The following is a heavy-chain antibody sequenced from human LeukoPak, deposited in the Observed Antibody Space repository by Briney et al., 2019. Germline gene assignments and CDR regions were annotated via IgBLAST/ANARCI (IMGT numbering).Heavy chain of an antibody. V-gene: IGHV1-2*02. CDR2: INPNSGGT. Sequence: GASVKVSCKASGYTFTGYYMHWVRQAPGQGLEWMGWINPNSGGTNYAQKFQGRVTMTRDTSISTAYMELSRLRSDDTAVYYRARAGPHYDILTIYYYYGMDVWGQGTTVTVSS. J-gene: IGHJ6*02. CDR1: GYTFTGYY. D-gene: IGHD3-9*01. CDR3: ARAGPHYDILTIYYYYGMDV.